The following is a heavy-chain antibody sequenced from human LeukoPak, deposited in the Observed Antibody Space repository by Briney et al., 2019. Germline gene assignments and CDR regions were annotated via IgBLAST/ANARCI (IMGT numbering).Heavy chain of an antibody. CDR3: ARVYGGSSGWYSFDF. CDR1: GFPFSSYS. J-gene: IGHJ4*02. Sequence: PGGSLRLSCAASGFPFSSYSLNWVRQAPGKGLEWVSSISSAGNYKYYADSVKGRFTISRDNANNSLFLQMNSLRAENTAVYYCARVYGGSSGWYSFDFWGQGTLVTVSS. V-gene: IGHV3-21*01. CDR2: ISSAGNYK. D-gene: IGHD6-19*01.